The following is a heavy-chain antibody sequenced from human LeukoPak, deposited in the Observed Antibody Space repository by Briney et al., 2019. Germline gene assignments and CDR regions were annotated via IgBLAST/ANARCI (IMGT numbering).Heavy chain of an antibody. Sequence: SQTLSLTCAISGDSVSSNSATWNWIRQSPSRGFEWLGRTYYRSKYYSEYAVSVKSRITINPDTSKNQFYLQSNSVTPEDTAVYYCARGYERRFDPWGQGTLVTVSS. J-gene: IGHJ5*02. CDR1: GDSVSSNSAT. V-gene: IGHV6-1*01. D-gene: IGHD1-1*01. CDR3: ARGYERRFDP. CDR2: TYYRSKYYS.